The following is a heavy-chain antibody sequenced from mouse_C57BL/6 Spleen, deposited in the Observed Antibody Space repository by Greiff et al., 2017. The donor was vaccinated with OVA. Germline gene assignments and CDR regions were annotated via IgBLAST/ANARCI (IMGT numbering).Heavy chain of an antibody. Sequence: VQLKESGGDLVKPGGSLKLSCAASGFTFSSYGMSWVRQTPDKRLEWVATISSGGSYTYYPDSVKGRFTISRDNAKNTLYLQMSSLKSEDTAMYYCARDDYDWYYFDYWGQGTTLTVSS. CDR2: ISSGGSYT. J-gene: IGHJ2*01. V-gene: IGHV5-6*01. CDR1: GFTFSSYG. D-gene: IGHD2-4*01. CDR3: ARDDYDWYYFDY.